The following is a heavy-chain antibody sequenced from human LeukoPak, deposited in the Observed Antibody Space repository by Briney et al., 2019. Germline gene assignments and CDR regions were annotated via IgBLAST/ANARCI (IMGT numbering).Heavy chain of an antibody. Sequence: GGYLRLSGAASGFTFSSYAMSWVRQAPGKGLEWVSAISGSGGSTYYADSVKGRFTISRDNSKNTLYLQMNSLRAEDTAVYYCAKDPNPIWFGELFYVYWGQGTLVTVSS. V-gene: IGHV3-23*01. J-gene: IGHJ4*02. D-gene: IGHD3-10*01. CDR2: ISGSGGST. CDR1: GFTFSSYA. CDR3: AKDPNPIWFGELFYVY.